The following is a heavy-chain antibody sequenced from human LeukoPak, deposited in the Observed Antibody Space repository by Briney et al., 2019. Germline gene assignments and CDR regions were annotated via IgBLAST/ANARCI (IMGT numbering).Heavy chain of an antibody. V-gene: IGHV4-59*01. CDR3: TRVEIHGQSDY. Sequence: PSETLSLTXIVSGGSITNYYWSWIRQSPGKGLEWIGYIYYSGSTKYNPSLQSRVTISVDTSNNHFSLKLNSVTAADTAVYYCTRVEIHGQSDYWGQGTLVTVSS. CDR2: IYYSGST. J-gene: IGHJ4*02. D-gene: IGHD5-24*01. CDR1: GGSITNYY.